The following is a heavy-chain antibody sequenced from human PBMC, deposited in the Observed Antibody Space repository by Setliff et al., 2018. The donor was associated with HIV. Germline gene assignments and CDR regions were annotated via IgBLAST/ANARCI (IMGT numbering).Heavy chain of an antibody. CDR3: ATGRHYYDSSDYPANPFAV. CDR1: GGTFINSA. J-gene: IGHJ3*01. CDR2: IIPIFNTG. D-gene: IGHD3-22*01. Sequence: GASVKVSCKDSGGTFINSAFTWVRQAPGQGLEWMGSIIPIFNTGNYAQKFQNRVTITADESTSTAYMELSSLRSEDTAAYCCATGRHYYDSSDYPANPFAVWGQGTVVTVSS. V-gene: IGHV1-69*13.